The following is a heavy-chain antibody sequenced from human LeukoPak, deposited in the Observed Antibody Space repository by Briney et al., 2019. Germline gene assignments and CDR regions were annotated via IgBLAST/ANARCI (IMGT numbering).Heavy chain of an antibody. Sequence: SETLSLTCAVYGGSFSGYYWSWIRQPPGKGLEWIGEINHSGSTNYNPSLKSRVTISVDTSKNQFSLKLSSVTAADTAVYYCAITSMVRGVREDYWGQGTLVTVSS. CDR1: GGSFSGYY. V-gene: IGHV4-34*01. CDR2: INHSGST. J-gene: IGHJ4*02. D-gene: IGHD3-10*01. CDR3: AITSMVRGVREDY.